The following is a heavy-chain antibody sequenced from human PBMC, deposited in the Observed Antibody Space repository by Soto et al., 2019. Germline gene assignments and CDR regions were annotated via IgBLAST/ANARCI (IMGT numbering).Heavy chain of an antibody. CDR2: IYYSGST. CDR3: ARHYDSSMVAPFDY. D-gene: IGHD3-10*01. Sequence: SETLSLTCSVSGGSISSSSYYWGWIRQPPGKGLERIGSIYYSGSTYSNPSLKSRVTISVDTSKNQFSLKLSSVTAADTAVYYCARHYDSSMVAPFDYWGQGTLVTVSS. CDR1: GGSISSSSYY. V-gene: IGHV4-39*01. J-gene: IGHJ4*02.